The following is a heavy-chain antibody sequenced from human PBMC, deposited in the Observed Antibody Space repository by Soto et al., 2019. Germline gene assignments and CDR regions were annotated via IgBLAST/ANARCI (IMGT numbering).Heavy chain of an antibody. D-gene: IGHD1-1*01. J-gene: IGHJ4*02. CDR3: ARGRYGDY. CDR1: GYTFTSYG. Sequence: QVHLVQSGAEVKKPGASVKVSCKASGYTFTSYGITWVRQAPGHGLEWMGWISAHNGNTDYAQKLQGRVIVTRDTSTSTAYMELRSLRSDDTAGYYCARGRYGDYWGQGALVTVSS. V-gene: IGHV1-18*01. CDR2: ISAHNGNT.